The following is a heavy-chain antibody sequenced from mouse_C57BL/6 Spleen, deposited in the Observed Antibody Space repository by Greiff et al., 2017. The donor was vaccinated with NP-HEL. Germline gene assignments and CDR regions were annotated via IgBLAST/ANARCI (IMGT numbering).Heavy chain of an antibody. CDR2: INPSTGGT. CDR1: GYSFTGYY. CDR3: ARGDNYGSSPFAY. J-gene: IGHJ3*01. D-gene: IGHD1-1*01. V-gene: IGHV1-42*01. Sequence: VQLQQSGPELVKPGASVKISCKASGYSFTGYYMNWVKQSPEKSLEWIGEINPSTGGTTYNQKFKAKATLTVDKSSSTAYMQLKSLTSEDSAVYYCARGDNYGSSPFAYWGQGTLVTVSA.